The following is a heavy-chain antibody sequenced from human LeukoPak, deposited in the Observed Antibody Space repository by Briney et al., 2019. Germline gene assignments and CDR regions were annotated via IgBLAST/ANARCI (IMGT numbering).Heavy chain of an antibody. CDR2: ISSSGSTI. D-gene: IGHD4-17*01. CDR1: GFTFSSYE. J-gene: IGHJ4*02. V-gene: IGHV3-48*03. Sequence: GGSLRLSCAASGFTFSSYEMNWVRQAPGKGLEWVSYISSSGSTIYYADSVKGRFTISRDNSKNTLYLQMNSLRAEDTAVYYCAKGRTTTVRFLIDYWGQGTLVTVSS. CDR3: AKGRTTTVRFLIDY.